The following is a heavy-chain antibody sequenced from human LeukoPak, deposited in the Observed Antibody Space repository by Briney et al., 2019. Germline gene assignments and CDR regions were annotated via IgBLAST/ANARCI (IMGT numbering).Heavy chain of an antibody. Sequence: KPSETLSLTCTVSGGSISSSSYYWGWIRQPPGKGPECIGSMYYSGSTYYNPPLKSRVTISVDTSKNQFSLNLRSVTAADTAVYYCVRLNGGYYEAIFDYWGQGTLVTVSS. D-gene: IGHD3-22*01. CDR3: VRLNGGYYEAIFDY. J-gene: IGHJ4*02. CDR1: GGSISSSSYY. V-gene: IGHV4-39*01. CDR2: MYYSGST.